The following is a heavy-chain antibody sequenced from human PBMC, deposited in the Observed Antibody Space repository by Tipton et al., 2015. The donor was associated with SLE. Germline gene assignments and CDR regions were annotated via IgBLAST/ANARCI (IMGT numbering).Heavy chain of an antibody. V-gene: IGHV4-39*07. D-gene: IGHD1-14*01. CDR1: GGSINNSYYY. J-gene: IGHJ3*02. CDR3: ARAGTGTAWGTFDI. Sequence: GLVKPSETLSLTCTVSGGSINNSYYYWAWIRQPPGKGLEWIGSIYYSGSTFNNPSLKSRVTISAVTSKNQFSLRVSSVTAADTAVYYCARAGTGTAWGTFDIWGPGTMVTVSS. CDR2: IYYSGST.